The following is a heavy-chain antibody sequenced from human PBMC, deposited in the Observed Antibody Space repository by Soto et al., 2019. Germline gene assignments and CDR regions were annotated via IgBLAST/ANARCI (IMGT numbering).Heavy chain of an antibody. CDR2: MNPNSGNT. J-gene: IGHJ5*02. V-gene: IGHV1-8*01. CDR3: ARARSAAGTGWFDP. Sequence: QVQLVQSGAEVKKPGASVKVSCKASGYTFTSYDINWVRQATGQGLEWMGWMNPNSGNTGYAQKFQGRVTMTRNTAISTAYMELSSLRSEDTAAYFCARARSAAGTGWFDPWGQGTLVTVSS. CDR1: GYTFTSYD. D-gene: IGHD6-13*01.